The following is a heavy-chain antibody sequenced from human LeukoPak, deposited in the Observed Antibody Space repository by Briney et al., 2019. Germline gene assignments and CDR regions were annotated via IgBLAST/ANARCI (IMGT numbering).Heavy chain of an antibody. Sequence: GGSLRLSCAASGFTLSSYSMNWVRQAPGKGLEWVSCISSSSSYIYYADSVKGRFTIARDNAKNSVYLEMNSLRADDTAVYYCARSARLMKGVVEVTALDDWGQGTLVTVSS. CDR3: ARSARLMKGVVEVTALDD. J-gene: IGHJ4*02. CDR2: ISSSSSYI. V-gene: IGHV3-21*01. D-gene: IGHD3-3*01. CDR1: GFTLSSYS.